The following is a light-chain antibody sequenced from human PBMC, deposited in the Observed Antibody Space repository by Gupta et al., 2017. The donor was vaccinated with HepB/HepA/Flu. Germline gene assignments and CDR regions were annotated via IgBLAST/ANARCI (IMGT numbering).Light chain of an antibody. CDR2: DAS. J-gene: IGLJ2*01. Sequence: QPVVTQEPSLTLSPGGTVTLTCGSSTGAVTSGHYPYWFQQKPGQAPRTLIYDASNKHSWTPARFSGSLLGGKAVLTLSGAQPEDEAEYYCLLSYSTGRPVFGGGTKLTVL. CDR3: LLSYSTGRPV. CDR1: TGAVTSGHY. V-gene: IGLV7-46*01.